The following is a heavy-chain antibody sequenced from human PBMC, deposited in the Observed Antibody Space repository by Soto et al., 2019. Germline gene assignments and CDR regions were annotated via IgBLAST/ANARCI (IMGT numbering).Heavy chain of an antibody. Sequence: QVQLQASGPGLVKPSQTLSLTCTVSGGSIPRGGYYWSWIRQHPGKGLEWLGYIYYSGFTYYNPSLRRRVTLSVDTSTNPCSLTLSSVTAADTDVYYCARSVLPWGKGTLVTVYS. J-gene: IGHJ5*02. V-gene: IGHV4-31*03. CDR2: IYYSGFT. CDR3: ARSVLP. CDR1: GGSIPRGGYY.